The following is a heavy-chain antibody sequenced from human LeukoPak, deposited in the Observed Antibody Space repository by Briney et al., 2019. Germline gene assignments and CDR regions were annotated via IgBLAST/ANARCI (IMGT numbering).Heavy chain of an antibody. V-gene: IGHV1-24*01. CDR2: FDPEDGET. D-gene: IGHD3-3*01. CDR3: ATPNPPVLRFLETQYYFDY. CDR1: GYTLTELS. Sequence: PGASVKVSCKVSGYTLTELSMHWVRQAPGKGLEWMGGFDPEDGETIYAQKFQGRATMTEDTSTDTAYMELSSLRSEDTAVYYCATPNPPVLRFLETQYYFDYWGQGTLVTVSS. J-gene: IGHJ4*02.